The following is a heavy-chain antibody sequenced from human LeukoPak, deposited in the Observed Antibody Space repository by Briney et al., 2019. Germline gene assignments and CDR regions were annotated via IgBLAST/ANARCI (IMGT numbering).Heavy chain of an antibody. CDR2: IKQDGSEK. V-gene: IGHV3-7*01. Sequence: GWSLRLSCAASGFTFSSYWMSWVRQAPGKGLEWVANIKQDGSEKYYVDSVKGRFTISRDNAKNSLYLQMNSLRAEDTAVYYCARVGKTQIRAFDIWGQGTMVTVSS. CDR3: ARVGKTQIRAFDI. CDR1: GFTFSSYW. J-gene: IGHJ3*02. D-gene: IGHD7-27*01.